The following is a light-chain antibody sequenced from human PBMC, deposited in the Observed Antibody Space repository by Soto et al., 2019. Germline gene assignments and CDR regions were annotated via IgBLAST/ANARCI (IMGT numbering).Light chain of an antibody. Sequence: DVVMTQSPLSLPVTLGQPDSISCRSSQSLVYSDGNTYLNWFQQRPGKSPRRLIYKVSNRDSGVPDRFSGSGSGTDFTLKISRVEAEDVGVYYCRQGSHWPYTFGQGTKLEIK. CDR2: KVS. CDR3: RQGSHWPYT. V-gene: IGKV2-30*01. J-gene: IGKJ2*01. CDR1: QSLVYSDGNTY.